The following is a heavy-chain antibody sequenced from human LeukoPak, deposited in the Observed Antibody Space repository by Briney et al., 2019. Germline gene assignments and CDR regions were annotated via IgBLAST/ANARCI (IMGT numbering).Heavy chain of an antibody. CDR1: GYTFTAYF. D-gene: IGHD6-6*01. Sequence: ASVKVSCRASGYTFTAYFIHWVRQAPGQGLEWMGWINPNSGVTNRPQKFQGRVTMTRDTSISTAYMELSSLKSDDTAVYYCARDRNSGSSLDIWGQGTMLTVSS. V-gene: IGHV1-2*02. J-gene: IGHJ3*02. CDR3: ARDRNSGSSLDI. CDR2: INPNSGVT.